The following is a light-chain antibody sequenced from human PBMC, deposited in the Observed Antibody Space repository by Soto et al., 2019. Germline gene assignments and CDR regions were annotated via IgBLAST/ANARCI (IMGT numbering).Light chain of an antibody. CDR3: SSYAGNNTLV. J-gene: IGLJ2*01. CDR1: ISDVAGYNY. Sequence: QSVLTQPRSVSGSPGQSVSISCTGTISDVAGYNYVSWYQHHPGKAPKLLISEVTKRPSWVPDRFSGSKSGNTASLTISELQAEDEADYYCSSYAGNNTLVFGGGTKLTVL. V-gene: IGLV2-11*01. CDR2: EVT.